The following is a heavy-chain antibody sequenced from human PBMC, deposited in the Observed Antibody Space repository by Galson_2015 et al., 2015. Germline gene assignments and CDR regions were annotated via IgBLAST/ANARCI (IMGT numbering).Heavy chain of an antibody. Sequence: SGAEVKKPGESLKISCKGSGYSFTNYWIGWVRQMPGKGLEWMGMIYPGDSETRYSPSFQGQVTISANKSISTAYLQWSSLKASDTAIYYCMRLGAAAATDYFGCWGQGTLVTLSS. CDR2: IYPGDSET. V-gene: IGHV5-51*01. J-gene: IGHJ4*02. CDR3: MRLGAAAATDYFGC. D-gene: IGHD6-13*01. CDR1: GYSFTNYW.